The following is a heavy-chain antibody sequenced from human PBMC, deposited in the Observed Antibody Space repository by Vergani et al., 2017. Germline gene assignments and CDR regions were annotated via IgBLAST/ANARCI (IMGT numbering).Heavy chain of an antibody. J-gene: IGHJ4*02. CDR1: GFTFDDYA. D-gene: IGHD3-3*01. Sequence: EVQLVESGGGLVQPGRSLRLSCAASGFTFDDYAMHWVRQAPVKGLEWVSGISWNSGSIGYADSVKGRFTISRDNAKNSLYLQMNSLRAEDTALYYCAXDRPPRVDYDFWSGYLPYYFDYWGQGTLVTVSS. CDR2: ISWNSGSI. V-gene: IGHV3-9*01. CDR3: AXDRPPRVDYDFWSGYLPYYFDY.